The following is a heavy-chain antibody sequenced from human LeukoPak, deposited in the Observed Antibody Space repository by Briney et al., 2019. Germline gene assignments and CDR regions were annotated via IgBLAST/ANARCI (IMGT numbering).Heavy chain of an antibody. D-gene: IGHD2-21*01. Sequence: ASVKVSCKASGYTFTSYDINWVRQATGQGLEWMGWMSPNSGNTGYAQKFQGRVTMTRNTSISTAYMELSSLKASDTAMYYCARLAHIYYYYYMDVWGKGTTVTVSS. CDR1: GYTFTSYD. V-gene: IGHV1-8*01. CDR2: MSPNSGNT. CDR3: ARLAHIYYYYYMDV. J-gene: IGHJ6*03.